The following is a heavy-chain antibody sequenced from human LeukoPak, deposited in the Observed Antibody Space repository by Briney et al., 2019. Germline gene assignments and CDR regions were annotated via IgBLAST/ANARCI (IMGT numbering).Heavy chain of an antibody. CDR3: ARAVPLNWGGGYMDV. D-gene: IGHD7-27*01. CDR2: IYYSGST. J-gene: IGHJ6*03. V-gene: IGHV4-39*07. CDR1: GGSISSSSYY. Sequence: SETLSLTCTVSGGSISSSSYYWGWIRQPPGKGLEWIGSIYYSGSTYYNPSLKSRVTISVDTSKNQFSLKLSSVTAADTAVYYCARAVPLNWGGGYMDVWGKGTTVTISS.